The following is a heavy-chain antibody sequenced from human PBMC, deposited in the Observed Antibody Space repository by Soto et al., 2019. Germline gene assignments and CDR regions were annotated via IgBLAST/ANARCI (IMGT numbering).Heavy chain of an antibody. CDR3: ARARIAAAGTGYYYYGMDV. CDR2: ISYDGSNK. V-gene: IGHV3-30-3*01. D-gene: IGHD6-13*01. J-gene: IGHJ6*02. CDR1: GFTFSSYA. Sequence: GGSLRLSCAASGFTFSSYAMHWVRQAPGKGLEWVAVISYDGSNKYYADSVKGRFTISRDNSKNTLYLQMNSLRAEDTAVYYCARARIAAAGTGYYYYGMDVWGQGTTVTVSS.